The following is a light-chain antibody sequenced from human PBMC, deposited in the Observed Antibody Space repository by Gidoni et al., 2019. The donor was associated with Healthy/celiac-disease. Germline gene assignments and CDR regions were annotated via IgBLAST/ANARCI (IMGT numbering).Light chain of an antibody. V-gene: IGKV3-20*01. Sequence: EVVLTQSPGTLSLSPGERATLSCRASQSVSSSYLAWYQQKPGQAPRLLIYGASSRATGIPDSFSGSGSGTDFTLTISRLEPEDFAVYYCQHYGSSYTFGQGTKLEIK. CDR2: GAS. J-gene: IGKJ2*01. CDR3: QHYGSSYT. CDR1: QSVSSSY.